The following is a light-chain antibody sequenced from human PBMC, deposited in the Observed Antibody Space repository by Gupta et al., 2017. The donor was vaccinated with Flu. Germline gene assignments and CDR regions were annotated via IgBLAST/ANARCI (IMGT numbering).Light chain of an antibody. CDR3: SAYATSDTLI. Sequence: SALPQPASVSGSPGQSITISCTGTDNDVGHYNVVSWYQQYPGEAPKLIIFEGTKRPSGLFNRFSATKSGNTAYLTISGLQPEDDADYYCSAYATSDTLIFGGGTKLTV. V-gene: IGLV2-23*01. CDR2: EGT. CDR1: DNDVGHYNV. J-gene: IGLJ2*01.